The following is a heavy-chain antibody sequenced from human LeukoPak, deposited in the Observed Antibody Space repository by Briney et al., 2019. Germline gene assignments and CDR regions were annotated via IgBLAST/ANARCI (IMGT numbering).Heavy chain of an antibody. D-gene: IGHD1-26*01. J-gene: IGHJ4*02. CDR1: GGSISSGGYY. CDR2: ISISSGTI. CDR3: AREGAP. V-gene: IGHV3-11*04. Sequence: LSLTCTVSGGSISSGGYYWSWIRQHPGKGLEWLSYISISSGTIYYADSVKSRFTISRDNAKNSLLLQMNTLRVEDTAVYYCAREGAPWGQGTLVTVSS.